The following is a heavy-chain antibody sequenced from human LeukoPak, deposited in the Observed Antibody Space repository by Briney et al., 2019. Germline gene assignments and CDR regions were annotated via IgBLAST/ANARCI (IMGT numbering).Heavy chain of an antibody. V-gene: IGHV3-48*04. CDR1: GFTFSSYS. CDR2: ISSSSSTI. CDR3: ARDTDY. J-gene: IGHJ4*02. Sequence: GGSLRLSCAASGFTFSSYSMNWVRQAPGRGLEWVSYISSSSSTIYYADSVKGRFTISRDNAKNSLYLQMNSLRAEDTAVYYCARDTDYWGQGTLVTVSS.